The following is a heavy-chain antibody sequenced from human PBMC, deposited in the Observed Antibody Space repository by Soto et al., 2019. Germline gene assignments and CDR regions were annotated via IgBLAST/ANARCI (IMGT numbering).Heavy chain of an antibody. V-gene: IGHV3-30*04. J-gene: IGHJ6*03. CDR3: ARDPGWLGYSSSDYYYMDV. CDR2: ISYDGSNK. Sequence: GGSLRLSCAASGFTFSSYAMHWVRQAPGKGLEWVAVISYDGSNKYYADSVKGRFTISRDNSKNTVYLQMNSLRAEDTAVYDCARDPGWLGYSSSDYYYMDVWGKGTTVTVSS. CDR1: GFTFSSYA. D-gene: IGHD6-13*01.